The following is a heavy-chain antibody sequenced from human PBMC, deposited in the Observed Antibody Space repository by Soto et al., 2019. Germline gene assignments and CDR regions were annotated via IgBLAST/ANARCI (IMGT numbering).Heavy chain of an antibody. CDR3: ARLGSDITTYYYYHYGMDV. CDR2: ISYDGRNK. D-gene: IGHD3-22*01. J-gene: IGHJ6*02. Sequence: QVQLVESGGGVVQPGRSLRLSCAASGFTFSTYGMHWVRQAPGKGLEWLAVISYDGRNKYYTDSVKGRFTIYRDNSKNTQYLEMNSLRAEDTAVYYCARLGSDITTYYYYHYGMDVWGQGTTVTGSS. V-gene: IGHV3-30*04. CDR1: GFTFSTYG.